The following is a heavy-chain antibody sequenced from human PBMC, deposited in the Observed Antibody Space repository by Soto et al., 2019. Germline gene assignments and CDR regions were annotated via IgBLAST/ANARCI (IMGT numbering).Heavy chain of an antibody. J-gene: IGHJ4*02. D-gene: IGHD1-1*01. CDR2: VSAHNGNT. CDR1: GYAFTTYG. CDR3: ARGRYGDY. V-gene: IGHV1-18*01. Sequence: QVHLVQSGAEVKKPGASVKVSCKGSGYAFTTYGITWVRQAPGQGLERMGWVSAHNGNTNYAQKLQGRLTVTRETSASTAYMELRSRRSDDTAVYYCARGRYGDYWGEGALVTVSS.